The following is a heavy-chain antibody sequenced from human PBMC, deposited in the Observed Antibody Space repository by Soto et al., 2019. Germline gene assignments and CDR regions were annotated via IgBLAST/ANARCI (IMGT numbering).Heavy chain of an antibody. CDR2: ISSSGTTV. CDR3: APAGYSNTWYAVTPLSAGHF. D-gene: IGHD6-13*01. J-gene: IGHJ4*02. Sequence: QVQLVESGGNLVKPGGSLRLSCAASGFTFSDYYMGWIRQAPGKGLEWVSYISSSGTTVYYADSVKGRFTISRDNAKTSLYLQMNRLRAEDAAVYYCAPAGYSNTWYAVTPLSAGHFWGQGTLFTVSS. V-gene: IGHV3-11*01. CDR1: GFTFSDYY.